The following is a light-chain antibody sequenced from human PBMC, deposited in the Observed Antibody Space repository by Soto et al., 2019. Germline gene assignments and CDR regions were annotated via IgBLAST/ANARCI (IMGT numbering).Light chain of an antibody. V-gene: IGKV3-11*01. CDR2: DAS. CDR1: QGIGRY. CDR3: QQRNSCPLT. J-gene: IGKJ3*01. Sequence: DIELTQSPGSLSLSLGESATLSCRASQGIGRYLTWFQQKPGQAPKLLIYDASTRATGIPSRFSGSGSGTDFTLTISSLQPEDFATYYCQQRNSCPLTFGHGTKVEIK.